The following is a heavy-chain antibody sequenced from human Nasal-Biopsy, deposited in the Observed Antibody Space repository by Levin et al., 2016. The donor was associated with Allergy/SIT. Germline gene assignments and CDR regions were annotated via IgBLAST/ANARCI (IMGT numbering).Heavy chain of an antibody. Sequence: SETLSLTCSVSNYSISSGYYWGLDPAVPRAGTGMDWVFITMVGVPTTTRPSRVGSPYQDDTSKNHFSLKMNSVTAADTAIYYCARVGRSVRGVIILGNWFDPWGQGTLVTVST. J-gene: IGHJ5*02. CDR3: ARVGRSVRGVIILGNWFDP. CDR1: NYSISSGYY. V-gene: IGHV4-38-2*02. D-gene: IGHD3-10*01. CDR2: ITMVGVP.